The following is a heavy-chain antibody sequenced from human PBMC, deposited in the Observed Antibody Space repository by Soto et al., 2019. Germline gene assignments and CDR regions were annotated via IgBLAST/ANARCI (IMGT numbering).Heavy chain of an antibody. Sequence: QVQLVQSGAEVKKPGSSVKVSCTASGGTFSSYAISWVRQAPGQGLEWMGGIIPIFGTANYAQKFQGRVTITADESTSTAYMELSSLRSEDTAVYYCARASQGVVMPVIRPYYYYYYGMDVWGQGTTVTVSS. D-gene: IGHD3-3*01. J-gene: IGHJ6*02. V-gene: IGHV1-69*01. CDR3: ARASQGVVMPVIRPYYYYYYGMDV. CDR1: GGTFSSYA. CDR2: IIPIFGTA.